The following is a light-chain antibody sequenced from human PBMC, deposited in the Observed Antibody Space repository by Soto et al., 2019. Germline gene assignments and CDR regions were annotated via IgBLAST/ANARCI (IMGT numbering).Light chain of an antibody. J-gene: IGKJ1*01. CDR3: QKYNRAPWT. V-gene: IGKV1-27*01. CDR1: QGISNY. CDR2: AAS. Sequence: DIQMTQSPSSLSASIGDRVTITCRASQGISNYLAWYQQKPGKVPKLLIYAASTSQSGVPSRFSGSGSGTDFTLTISSLQPEDVATYYCQKYNRAPWTFGQGTKVEIK.